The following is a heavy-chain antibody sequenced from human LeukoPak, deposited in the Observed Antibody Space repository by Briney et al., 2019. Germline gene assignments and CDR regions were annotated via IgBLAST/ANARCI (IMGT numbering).Heavy chain of an antibody. V-gene: IGHV3-7*01. CDR2: IKQDGSEK. D-gene: IGHD5-12*01. J-gene: IGHJ4*02. CDR1: GFTFSSYW. CDR3: ARVLGYPRYFDY. Sequence: PGRPLRLSCAASGFTFSSYWMSWVRQAPGKGLEWVANIKQDGSEKYYVDSVKGRFTISRDNAKNSLYLQMNSLRAEDTAVYYCARVLGYPRYFDYWGQGTLVTVSS.